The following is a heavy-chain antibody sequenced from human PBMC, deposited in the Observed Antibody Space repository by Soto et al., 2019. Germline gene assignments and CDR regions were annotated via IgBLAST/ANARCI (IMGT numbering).Heavy chain of an antibody. V-gene: IGHV3-48*02. CDR1: GFTFSSYS. CDR2: ISSSSNTI. D-gene: IGHD7-27*01. J-gene: IGHJ6*02. CDR3: VRGDSGDQTYFWYGMDV. Sequence: EVQLVESGGGLVQPGGSLRLSCAASGFTFSSYSMNWVRQAPGKGLQWISYISSSSNTIYYADSVKGRFTISRDYAKNSLYLQMNSLTDEDTGVYYCVRGDSGDQTYFWYGMDVWGQGNTVTVSS.